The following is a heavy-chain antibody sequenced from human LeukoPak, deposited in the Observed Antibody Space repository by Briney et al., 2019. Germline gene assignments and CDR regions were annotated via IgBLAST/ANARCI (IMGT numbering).Heavy chain of an antibody. CDR2: ISGSGGST. CDR3: AKSNMVVAASLWDY. D-gene: IGHD2-15*01. J-gene: IGHJ4*02. V-gene: IGHV3-23*01. Sequence: GGSLRLSCAASGFTFSSYGMHWVRQAPGKGLEWVSAISGSGGSTYYADSVKGRFTISRDNSKNTLYLQMNSLRAEDTAVYYCAKSNMVVAASLWDYWGQGTLVTVSS. CDR1: GFTFSSYG.